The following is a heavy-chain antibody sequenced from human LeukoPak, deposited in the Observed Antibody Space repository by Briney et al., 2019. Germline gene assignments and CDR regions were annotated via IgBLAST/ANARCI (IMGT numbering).Heavy chain of an antibody. D-gene: IGHD3-22*01. CDR2: IKQDESEK. J-gene: IGHJ3*02. CDR3: ARRSGYYWDAFDI. V-gene: IGHV3-7*01. Sequence: GSLRLSCAASGFNFNAYWMNWVRQAPGKGLEWVANIKQDESEKNYVDSVKGRFTISRDNAKNLLYLQMNNLRAEDTAVYYCARRSGYYWDAFDIWGQGTMVTVSS. CDR1: GFNFNAYW.